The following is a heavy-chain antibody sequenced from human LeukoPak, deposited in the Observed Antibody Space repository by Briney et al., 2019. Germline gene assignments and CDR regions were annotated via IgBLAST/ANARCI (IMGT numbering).Heavy chain of an antibody. Sequence: GGSLRLSCAASGFTFSSYTMHWVRQAPGKGLEWVAVISYDGSNKYYADSVKGRFTTSRDSSKNTLYLQMNSLRAEDTAVYYCARDRRIVVVPAALVGAFDYWGQGTLVTVSS. CDR1: GFTFSSYT. D-gene: IGHD2-2*01. J-gene: IGHJ4*02. CDR3: ARDRRIVVVPAALVGAFDY. CDR2: ISYDGSNK. V-gene: IGHV3-30*04.